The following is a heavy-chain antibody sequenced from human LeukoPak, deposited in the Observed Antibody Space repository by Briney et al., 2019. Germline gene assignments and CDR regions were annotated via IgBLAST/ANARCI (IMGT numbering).Heavy chain of an antibody. CDR2: ISYDGSNK. J-gene: IGHJ4*02. V-gene: IGHV3-30*04. D-gene: IGHD6-19*01. CDR1: GFTFSSYA. Sequence: GGSLRLSCAASGFTFSSYAMSWVRQAPGKGLEWVAVISYDGSNKYYADSVKGRFTISRDNSKNTLSLQMNSLRAEDTAVYYCARTEAVAVAGTAFDYWGQGTLVTVSS. CDR3: ARTEAVAVAGTAFDY.